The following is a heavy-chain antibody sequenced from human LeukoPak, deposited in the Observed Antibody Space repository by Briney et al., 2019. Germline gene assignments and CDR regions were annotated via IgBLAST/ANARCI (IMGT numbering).Heavy chain of an antibody. CDR2: MNPNSGNT. V-gene: IGHV1-8*01. CDR1: GYTFTSYD. D-gene: IGHD3-10*01. J-gene: IGHJ6*03. CDR3: ARLNWSNSGRSYYHMDV. Sequence: GASVKVSCKASGYTFTSYDINWVRQATGQGLEWMGWMNPNSGNTGYAQKFQGRVTMTRNTSISTAYMELSSLRSEDTAVYYCARLNWSNSGRSYYHMDVWGKGTTVTVSS.